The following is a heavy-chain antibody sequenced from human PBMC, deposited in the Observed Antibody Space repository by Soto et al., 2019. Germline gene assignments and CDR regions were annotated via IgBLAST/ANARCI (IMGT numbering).Heavy chain of an antibody. Sequence: KPGGSLRLSCAASGFTFSNAWMSWARQAPGKGLEWVGRIKSKTDGGTTDYAAPVKGRFTISRDDSKNTLYLQMNSLKTEDTAVYYCTTDVPNWNQIHWFDPSGQGTLLTVSS. V-gene: IGHV3-15*01. D-gene: IGHD1-20*01. CDR3: TTDVPNWNQIHWFDP. J-gene: IGHJ5*02. CDR2: IKSKTDGGTT. CDR1: GFTFSNAW.